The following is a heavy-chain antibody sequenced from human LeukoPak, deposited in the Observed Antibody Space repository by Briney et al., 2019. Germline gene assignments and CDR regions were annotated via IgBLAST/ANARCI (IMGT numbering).Heavy chain of an antibody. V-gene: IGHV4-39*07. CDR2: IYYSGST. Sequence: PSETLSLTCTVSGGSISSRSYYWDWIRQPPGKGLEWIGSIYYSGSTYYNPSLKSRVTISVDTSKNQFSLKMSSVTAADTAVYYCARVAAGRWYGRYMDVWGKGTTVTISS. D-gene: IGHD6-13*01. CDR3: ARVAAGRWYGRYMDV. CDR1: GGSISSRSYY. J-gene: IGHJ6*03.